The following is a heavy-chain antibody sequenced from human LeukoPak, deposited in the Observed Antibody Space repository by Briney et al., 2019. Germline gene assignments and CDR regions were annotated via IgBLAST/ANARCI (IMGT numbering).Heavy chain of an antibody. V-gene: IGHV3-9*03. CDR1: GFTFDDYA. D-gene: IGHD3-22*01. J-gene: IGHJ4*02. CDR2: ISWNSGSI. CDR3: AKGLHYYYDSSGHGHFDY. Sequence: PGGSLRLSCAASGFTFDDYAMHWVRQAPGKGLEWVSGISWNSGSIGYADSVKGRFTISRDNAKNSLYLQMNSLRAEDMALYYCAKGLHYYYDSSGHGHFDYWGQGTLVTVSS.